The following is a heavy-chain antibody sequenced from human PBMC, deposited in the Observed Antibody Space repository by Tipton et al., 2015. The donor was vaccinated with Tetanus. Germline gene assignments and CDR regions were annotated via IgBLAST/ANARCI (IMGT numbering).Heavy chain of an antibody. CDR2: IYYSGST. CDR3: ARANNEFPKKGPFDS. V-gene: IGHV4-39*07. CDR1: GAFISNSAYY. Sequence: LRLSCTVSGAFISNSAYYWGWIRQPPGKGLEWIGTIYYSGSTYYNPSLNSRVAISIDTSKNLFSLRLTSVTAADTAVYYCARANNEFPKKGPFDSWGQGSLVIVSS. J-gene: IGHJ4*02. D-gene: IGHD1-1*01.